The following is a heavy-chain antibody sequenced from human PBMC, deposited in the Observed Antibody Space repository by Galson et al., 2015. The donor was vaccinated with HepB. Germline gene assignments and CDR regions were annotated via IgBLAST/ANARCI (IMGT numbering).Heavy chain of an antibody. J-gene: IGHJ4*02. Sequence: SLRLSCAASGFTFDDHAMHWVRQAPGKGLEWVSGMSWNSGSIGYADSVKGRFTISRDNAKNPLYLQMNSLRVEDTALYYCAKDSSNYYYDSSGHFDYWGQGTLVTVSS. V-gene: IGHV3-9*01. D-gene: IGHD3-22*01. CDR2: MSWNSGSI. CDR1: GFTFDDHA. CDR3: AKDSSNYYYDSSGHFDY.